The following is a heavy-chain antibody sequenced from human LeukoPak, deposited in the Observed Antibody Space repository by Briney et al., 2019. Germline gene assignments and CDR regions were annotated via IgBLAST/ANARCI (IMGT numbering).Heavy chain of an antibody. CDR1: GFTFSSEA. CDR2: ISPAGGTT. Sequence: GSLRLSCAVSGFTFSSEAMGWVRQLPGGGLEWVSTISPAGGTTYYAESMKGRFTISRDNSKSTLYLQMNSLRVEDTAVYYCTKVRSGSSSWALRVFDYWGQGALVTVSS. D-gene: IGHD6-13*01. J-gene: IGHJ4*02. CDR3: TKVRSGSSSWALRVFDY. V-gene: IGHV3-23*01.